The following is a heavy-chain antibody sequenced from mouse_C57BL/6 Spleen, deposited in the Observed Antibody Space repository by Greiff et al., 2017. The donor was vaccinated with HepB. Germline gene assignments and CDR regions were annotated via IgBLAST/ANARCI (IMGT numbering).Heavy chain of an antibody. J-gene: IGHJ3*01. D-gene: IGHD2-4*01. Sequence: EVKLMESGGGLVKPGGSLKLSCAASGFTFSDYGMHWVRQAPEKGLEWVAYISSSSSTIYYADTVKGRFTISRDNAKNTLFLQMTSLRSEDTAMYYCARRGDYDYDRLIFAYWGQGTLVTVSA. CDR3: ARRGDYDYDRLIFAY. CDR2: ISSSSSTI. V-gene: IGHV5-17*01. CDR1: GFTFSDYG.